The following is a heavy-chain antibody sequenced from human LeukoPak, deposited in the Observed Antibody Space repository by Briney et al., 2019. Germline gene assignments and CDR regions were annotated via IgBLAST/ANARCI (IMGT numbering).Heavy chain of an antibody. Sequence: SETLSLTCAVYGGSFSGYYWSWIRQAPGKGLEWVGDINHSRSTNYNPYLESRVTISVDTTNNQFSLKLSSVTAADTAVYYCARDPTYYDFWSGYYAGGLFDYWGQGTLVTVSS. CDR3: ARDPTYYDFWSGYYAGGLFDY. V-gene: IGHV4-34*01. J-gene: IGHJ4*02. CDR1: GGSFSGYY. CDR2: INHSRST. D-gene: IGHD3-3*01.